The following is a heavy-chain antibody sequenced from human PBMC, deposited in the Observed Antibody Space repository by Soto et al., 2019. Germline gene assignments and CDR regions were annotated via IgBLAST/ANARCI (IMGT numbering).Heavy chain of an antibody. CDR1: GGTLSNNA. CDR3: ARPRQQLVRLQYYYPMDF. Sequence: QVQLVQSGAEVKEPGSSVKVSCKASGGTLSNNAISWVRQAPGQGLEWMGGIIPIFGTTNYAQKFQGRLTITADESTSTGYMELSSLRSEDTAVYYCARPRQQLVRLQYYYPMDFWGQGTTVTVSS. CDR2: IIPIFGTT. V-gene: IGHV1-69*01. J-gene: IGHJ6*02. D-gene: IGHD6-13*01.